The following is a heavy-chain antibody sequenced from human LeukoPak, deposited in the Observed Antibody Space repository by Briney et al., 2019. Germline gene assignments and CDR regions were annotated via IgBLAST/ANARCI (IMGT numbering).Heavy chain of an antibody. CDR3: ARGVRGVWGSYRD. D-gene: IGHD3-16*02. CDR1: GFTFSSYW. V-gene: IGHV3-74*01. J-gene: IGHJ4*02. CDR2: INSDGSSA. Sequence: GGSLRLSCAASGFTFSSYWMHWVRQAPGKGLVWVSRINSDGSSASYADSVKGRFTISRDNAKNTLYLQMNSLRAEDTAVYYCARGVRGVWGSYRDWGQGTLVTVSS.